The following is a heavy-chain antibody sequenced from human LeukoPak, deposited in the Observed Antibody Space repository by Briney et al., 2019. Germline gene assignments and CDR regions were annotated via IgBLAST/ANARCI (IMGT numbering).Heavy chain of an antibody. CDR1: GNTFTSYD. Sequence: GASVKVSCKASGNTFTSYDINWVRQATGQGLEWMGWMNPNSGNTGYAQKFQGRVTITRNTSISTAYMELSSLRSEDTAVYYCARGWYDFWSGSTGFLDYWGQGTLVTVSS. J-gene: IGHJ4*02. CDR3: ARGWYDFWSGSTGFLDY. D-gene: IGHD3-3*01. CDR2: MNPNSGNT. V-gene: IGHV1-8*03.